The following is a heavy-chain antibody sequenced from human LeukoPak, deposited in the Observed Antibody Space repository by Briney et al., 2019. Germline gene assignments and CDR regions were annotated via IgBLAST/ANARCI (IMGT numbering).Heavy chain of an antibody. V-gene: IGHV3-30*03. CDR1: GFTFSSYG. CDR2: ISYDGSNK. Sequence: GGSLRLSCAASGFTFSSYGMHWVRQAPGKGLEWVAVISYDGSNKYYADPVKGRFTISRDNSKNTLYLQMNSLRAEDTAVYYCARDSTDYPMGGMDVWGQGTTVTVSS. D-gene: IGHD4-11*01. J-gene: IGHJ6*02. CDR3: ARDSTDYPMGGMDV.